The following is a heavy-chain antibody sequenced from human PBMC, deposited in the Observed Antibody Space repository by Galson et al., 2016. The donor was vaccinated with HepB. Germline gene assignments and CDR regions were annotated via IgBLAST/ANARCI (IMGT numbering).Heavy chain of an antibody. D-gene: IGHD6-13*01. CDR2: VSRDGSTI. Sequence: SLRLSCATSGFTFTNYAMTWVRQAPGKGLEWVSYVSRDGSTIYYADSVKGRFTISRDDAGNSIYLQMNSLRDGDTAVYYCARDSGVAGADDYWGQGTLVTVSS. CDR1: GFTFTNYA. CDR3: ARDSGVAGADDY. V-gene: IGHV3-48*02. J-gene: IGHJ4*02.